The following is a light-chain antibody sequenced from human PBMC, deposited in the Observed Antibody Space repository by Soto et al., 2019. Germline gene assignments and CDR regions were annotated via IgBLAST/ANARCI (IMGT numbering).Light chain of an antibody. CDR3: QQYGSSPIT. CDR1: QSVTNNY. Sequence: EIVLTQSPGTLSLSPGERATLSCRASQSVTNNYLAWYQQKPGQAPRLLLYGASTRATGILDRFSGSGSGTDFTLTISRLEPEDFAVYYCQQYGSSPITFGQGTRLEIK. CDR2: GAS. J-gene: IGKJ5*01. V-gene: IGKV3-20*01.